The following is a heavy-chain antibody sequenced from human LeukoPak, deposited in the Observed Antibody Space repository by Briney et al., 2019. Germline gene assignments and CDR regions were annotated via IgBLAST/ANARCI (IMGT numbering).Heavy chain of an antibody. Sequence: SETLSLTCTVSGGSIRSYYWSWIRQPAGKGLEWIGRMYTSGSTNYNPSLKSRVTMSVDTSRDQFSLKLSSVTAADTAVYYCARLNIVVVPAASVDIWGQGTMVTVSS. V-gene: IGHV4-4*07. CDR2: MYTSGST. CDR3: ARLNIVVVPAASVDI. D-gene: IGHD2-2*01. CDR1: GGSIRSYY. J-gene: IGHJ3*02.